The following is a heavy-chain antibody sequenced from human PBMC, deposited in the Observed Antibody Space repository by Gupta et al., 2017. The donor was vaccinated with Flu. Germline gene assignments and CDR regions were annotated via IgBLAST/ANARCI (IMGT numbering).Heavy chain of an antibody. CDR2: ISVYNGNT. D-gene: IGHD3-9*01. CDR1: G. CDR3: ARSQRVSILGSKDAFDI. Sequence: GIYWVRQAPGQGLEWLGWISVYNGNTTFPPKFEDRVTLTADTSTSTAYMELRGLTSGDTAMYYCARSQRVSILGSKDAFDIWGQGTMVTVSS. J-gene: IGHJ3*02. V-gene: IGHV1-18*01.